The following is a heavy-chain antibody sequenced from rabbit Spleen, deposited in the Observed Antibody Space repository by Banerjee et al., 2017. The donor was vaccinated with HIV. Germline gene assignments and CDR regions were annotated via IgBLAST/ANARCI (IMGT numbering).Heavy chain of an antibody. CDR3: ARDLVGVIGWNFNL. V-gene: IGHV1S45*01. J-gene: IGHJ4*01. CDR1: GIDFSNYNF. D-gene: IGHD1-1*01. Sequence: QQQLEESGGGLVKPGGILTLTCKASGIDFSNYNFICWVRQAPGKGLEWIACIDIGSRDFTYYASWAKGRFIISKTSSTTVTLQMTSLTAADTATCFCARDLVGVIGWNFNLWGPGTLVTVS. CDR2: IDIGSRDFT.